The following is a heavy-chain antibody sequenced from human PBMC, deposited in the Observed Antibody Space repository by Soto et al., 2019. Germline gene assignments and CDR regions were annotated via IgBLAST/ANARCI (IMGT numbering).Heavy chain of an antibody. CDR3: ESNNYSDIGGFIDY. CDR2: IFSSGST. CDR1: GVSISSGTFY. J-gene: IGHJ4*02. Sequence: QVQLQESGPGLVKPSQTLSLSCTVSGVSISSGTFYWTWIRQYPGKGLEWIGYIFSSGSTNYNPSLRSRVTISRDTSKNQFSLILSSVTAADTAVYYCESNNYSDIGGFIDYWGQGTLVTVSS. D-gene: IGHD3-22*01. V-gene: IGHV4-31*03.